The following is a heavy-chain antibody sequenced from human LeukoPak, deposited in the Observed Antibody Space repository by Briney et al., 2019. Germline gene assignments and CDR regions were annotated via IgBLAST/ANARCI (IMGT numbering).Heavy chain of an antibody. V-gene: IGHV1-8*01. D-gene: IGHD3-3*01. J-gene: IGHJ6*03. Sequence: ASVKVSCKSSGYTFTSYDINWVRQATGQGLEWMGWMNPNSGNTGYAQKFQGRGTMTRNTSISTAYMELSSLRSEDTAVYYCARGPDFWSGYDYYYYYMDVWGKGTTVTVSS. CDR1: GYTFTSYD. CDR3: ARGPDFWSGYDYYYYYMDV. CDR2: MNPNSGNT.